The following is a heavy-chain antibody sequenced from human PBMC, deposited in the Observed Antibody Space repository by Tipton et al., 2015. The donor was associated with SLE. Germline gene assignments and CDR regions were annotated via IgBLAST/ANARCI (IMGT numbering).Heavy chain of an antibody. CDR2: IHNTGST. CDR1: GDSFTNDAHY. V-gene: IGHV4-61*02. J-gene: IGHJ4*02. CDR3: ANALGL. Sequence: TLSLTRTVSGDSFTNDAHYWGWIRQTAGKGLEWLGRIHNTGSTYYNPSLKSRVTISLDTSTNQFSLRLTSVTAADTAIYYCANALGLWGQGTLVTVSS. D-gene: IGHD2-2*01.